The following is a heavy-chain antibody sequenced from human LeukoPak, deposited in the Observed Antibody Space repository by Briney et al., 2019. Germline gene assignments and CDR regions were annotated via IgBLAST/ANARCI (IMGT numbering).Heavy chain of an antibody. J-gene: IGHJ4*02. D-gene: IGHD7-27*01. Sequence: SETLSLTCTVSGGSISSYFCSWIRQPPGKGLEWIGYIYYTGSTNYNPPLKSRVTISVDTSKNQFSLKLSSVTAADTAVYYCASHPNRGAPFDYWGQGTLVTVSS. CDR3: ASHPNRGAPFDY. CDR1: GGSISSYF. V-gene: IGHV4-59*01. CDR2: IYYTGST.